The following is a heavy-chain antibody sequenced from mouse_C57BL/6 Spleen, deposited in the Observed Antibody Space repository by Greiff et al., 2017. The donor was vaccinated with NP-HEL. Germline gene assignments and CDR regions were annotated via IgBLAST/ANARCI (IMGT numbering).Heavy chain of an antibody. J-gene: IGHJ1*03. CDR3: AGDRDCYCYFDG. V-gene: IGHV12-3*01. CDR2: ITTSGEP. CDR1: GFPITSGYF. Sequence: VKLVESGPGLVKPSQSLFLTCSIPGFPITSGYFWFCLRPSPGKPLEWMGYITTSGEPFYNPSLHSPISITRETSKNQFFHQMISGTTEDTTMYYGAGDRDCYCYFDGWGTGTTVTVSS.